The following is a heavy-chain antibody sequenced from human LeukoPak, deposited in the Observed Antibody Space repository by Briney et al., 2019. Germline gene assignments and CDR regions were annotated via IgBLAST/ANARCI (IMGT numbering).Heavy chain of an antibody. Sequence: GGSLRLSCTASGFTFGDYAMSWFRQAPEKGLEWVAFIRSKEYGGASEYAASVKGRFTISRDDSKNTLYLQMNNLRTDDTAVYYCSKGDCSGGTCLLPHDFWGQGTLVTVSS. D-gene: IGHD2-15*01. V-gene: IGHV3-49*03. J-gene: IGHJ4*02. CDR2: IRSKEYGGAS. CDR1: GFTFGDYA. CDR3: SKGDCSGGTCLLPHDF.